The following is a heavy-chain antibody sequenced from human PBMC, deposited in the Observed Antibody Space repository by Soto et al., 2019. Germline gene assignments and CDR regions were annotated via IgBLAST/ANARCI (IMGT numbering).Heavy chain of an antibody. V-gene: IGHV3-23*04. Sequence: EEQLVDSGGGLVQPGGSLRLSCAASGFIFSNYVMSWVRQAPGKGLEWVSSISDSGGTSYYADSVKGRFTISRDNSKNTLYLQMNSLRAEDTAIYYCAKRPRALLTFDYWGQGTLVTVSS. CDR1: GFIFSNYV. CDR3: AKRPRALLTFDY. CDR2: ISDSGGTS. D-gene: IGHD1-26*01. J-gene: IGHJ4*02.